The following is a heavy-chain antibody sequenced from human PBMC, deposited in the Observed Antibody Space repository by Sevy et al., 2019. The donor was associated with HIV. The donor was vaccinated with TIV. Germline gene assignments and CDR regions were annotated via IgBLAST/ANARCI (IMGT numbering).Heavy chain of an antibody. D-gene: IGHD3-3*01. V-gene: IGHV3-30*04. CDR3: ARGVEGITIHIDY. CDR2: ISYDGSNK. J-gene: IGHJ4*02. CDR1: GFTFSSYA. Sequence: GGSLRLSCAASGFTFSSYAMHWVRQAPGKGLEWVAVISYDGSNKYYADSVKGRFTISRDNSKNTLYLQMNSLRAEDTALYYCARGVEGITIHIDYWGQGTLVTVSS.